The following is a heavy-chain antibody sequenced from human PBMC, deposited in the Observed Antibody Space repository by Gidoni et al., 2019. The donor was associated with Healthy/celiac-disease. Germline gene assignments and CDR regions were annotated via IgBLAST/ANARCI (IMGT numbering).Heavy chain of an antibody. D-gene: IGHD3-22*01. Sequence: QVQLQQWGAGLLKPSETLSLTCAVYGGSFSGYYWSWIRQPPGKGLEWIGEINHSGSTNYNPSLKRRVTISVDTSKNQFSLKLSSVTAADTAVYYCARPRPIGPYYYDSSGYYYPRGNDAFDIWGQGTMVTVSS. CDR3: ARPRPIGPYYYDSSGYYYPRGNDAFDI. CDR1: GGSFSGYY. CDR2: INHSGST. V-gene: IGHV4-34*01. J-gene: IGHJ3*02.